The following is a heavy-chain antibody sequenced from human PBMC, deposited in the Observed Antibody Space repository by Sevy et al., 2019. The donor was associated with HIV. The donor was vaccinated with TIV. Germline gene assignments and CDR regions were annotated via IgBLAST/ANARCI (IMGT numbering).Heavy chain of an antibody. CDR3: AKGIGYSGYETDY. Sequence: GGSLRLSCAASGLTFSSYAMSWVRQAPGKGLEWVSAISGSGISTYYADSVKGRFTISRDNSKNTLYLQMNNLRAEDTAVFYCAKGIGYSGYETDYWGQGTLVTVSS. V-gene: IGHV3-23*01. CDR1: GLTFSSYA. CDR2: ISGSGIST. D-gene: IGHD5-12*01. J-gene: IGHJ4*02.